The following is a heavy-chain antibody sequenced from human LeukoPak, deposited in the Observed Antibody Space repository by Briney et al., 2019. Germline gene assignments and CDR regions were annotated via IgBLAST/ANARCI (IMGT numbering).Heavy chain of an antibody. J-gene: IGHJ6*04. V-gene: IGHV3-21*01. D-gene: IGHD3-3*01. CDR3: ARSWSGGDV. CDR2: ITTSSRYI. CDR1: PFTFSSYS. Sequence: PGGSLRLSCAASPFTFSSYSLNWVRQAPGKGLEWVSSITTSSRYIYYADSVKGRFTISRDDAKNSLYLQMNSLRAEDTAVYYCARSWSGGDVWGKRTTVTVSS.